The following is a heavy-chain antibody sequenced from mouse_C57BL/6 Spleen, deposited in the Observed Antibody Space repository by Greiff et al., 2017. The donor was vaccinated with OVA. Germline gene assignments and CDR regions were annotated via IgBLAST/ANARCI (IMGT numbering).Heavy chain of an antibody. CDR2: IWSDGST. CDR1: GFSLTSYG. J-gene: IGHJ4*01. CDR3: ARAYYSKKDAIDY. D-gene: IGHD2-5*01. V-gene: IGHV2-6*03. Sequence: QVQLQQSGPGLVAPSQSLSITCTVSGFSLTSYGVHWVRQPPGKGLEWLVVIWSDGSTTYNSALKSRLSISKDNSKSQVFLKMNSLQTDDTAMYYCARAYYSKKDAIDYWGQGTSVTVSS.